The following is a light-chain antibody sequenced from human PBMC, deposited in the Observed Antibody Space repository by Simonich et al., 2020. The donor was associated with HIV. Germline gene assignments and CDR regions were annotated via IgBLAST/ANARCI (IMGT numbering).Light chain of an antibody. CDR3: QQRSNWPSMYT. V-gene: IGKV3-11*01. CDR2: DAS. Sequence: EIVLTQSPATLSLSPGERATLSCRASQSVSSYLAWYQQKPGQAPRLLIYDASNRAPGIPARFSGSGSGTDFTLTISSLEPEDFAVYYCQQRSNWPSMYTFGQGTKLEIK. J-gene: IGKJ2*01. CDR1: QSVSSY.